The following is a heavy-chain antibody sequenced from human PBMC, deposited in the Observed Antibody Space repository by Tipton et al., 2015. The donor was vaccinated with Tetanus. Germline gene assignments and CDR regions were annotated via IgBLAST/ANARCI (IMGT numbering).Heavy chain of an antibody. CDR2: INHRGGT. D-gene: IGHD5-18*01. CDR1: GGSFSGFY. CDR3: ARASQRTFEF. V-gene: IGHV4-34*01. Sequence: GLVKPSETLSLSCGVSGGSFSGFYWSWIRQPPGKGLEWIGEINHRGGTSYNPSLKSRVTISVDTSKNQVSLRLTSVTAADTAVYFCARASQRTFEFWGQGTLVAVSS. J-gene: IGHJ4*02.